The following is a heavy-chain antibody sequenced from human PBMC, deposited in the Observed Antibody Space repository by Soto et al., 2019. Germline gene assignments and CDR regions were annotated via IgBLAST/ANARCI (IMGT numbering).Heavy chain of an antibody. CDR3: ARDARSGRSCSGGSCRFDY. J-gene: IGHJ4*02. Sequence: EVQLVESGGGLVQPGGSLRLSCAASGFTFSSYEMNWVRQAPGKGLEWVSYISSSGSTIYYADSVKGRFTISRDNAKNSLYLQMNSLRAEDTAVYYCARDARSGRSCSGGSCRFDYWGQGTLVTVSS. CDR1: GFTFSSYE. V-gene: IGHV3-48*03. D-gene: IGHD2-15*01. CDR2: ISSSGSTI.